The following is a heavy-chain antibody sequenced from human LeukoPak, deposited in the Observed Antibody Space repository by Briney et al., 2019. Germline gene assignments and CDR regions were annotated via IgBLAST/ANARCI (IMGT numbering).Heavy chain of an antibody. Sequence: GGSLRLSCAASGFTFSHYTMHWVRQAPGKGLEWVAVVSFDATKEFYADSVKGRCAISRDNSKNTLYLEMNSLRADDTAVYFCARTRSGWYGEFDYWGQGTLVTVSS. J-gene: IGHJ4*02. D-gene: IGHD6-19*01. V-gene: IGHV3-30*09. CDR3: ARTRSGWYGEFDY. CDR2: VSFDATKE. CDR1: GFTFSHYT.